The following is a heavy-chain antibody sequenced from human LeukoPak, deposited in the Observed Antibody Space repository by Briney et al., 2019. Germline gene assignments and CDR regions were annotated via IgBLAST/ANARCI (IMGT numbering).Heavy chain of an antibody. V-gene: IGHV3-7*01. D-gene: IGHD3-16*02. J-gene: IGHJ6*03. CDR2: IKQDGSEK. CDR3: ARDPGYYDYVWGSYRLASPMDV. CDR1: GFTFSSYW. Sequence: PGGSLRLSCAASGFTFSSYWMSWVRQAPGKGLEWVANIKQDGSEKYYVDSVKGRFTISRDNAKNSLYLQMNSLRAEDTAVYYCARDPGYYDYVWGSYRLASPMDVWGKGTTVTVSS.